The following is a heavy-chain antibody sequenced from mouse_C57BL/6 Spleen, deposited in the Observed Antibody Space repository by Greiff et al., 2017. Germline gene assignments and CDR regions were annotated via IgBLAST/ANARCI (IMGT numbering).Heavy chain of an antibody. CDR3: AREFYYYGSSPRYFDV. Sequence: ESGPGLVKPSQSLSLTCSVTGYSITSGYYWNWIRQFPGNKLEWMGYISYDGSNNYNPSLKNRISITRDTSKNQFFLKLNSVTTEDTATYYCAREFYYYGSSPRYFDVWGTGTTVTVSS. D-gene: IGHD1-1*01. CDR2: ISYDGSN. V-gene: IGHV3-6*01. CDR1: GYSITSGYY. J-gene: IGHJ1*03.